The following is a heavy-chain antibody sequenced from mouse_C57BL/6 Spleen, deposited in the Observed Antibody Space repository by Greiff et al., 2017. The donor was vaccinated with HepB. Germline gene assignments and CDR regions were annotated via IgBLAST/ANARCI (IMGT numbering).Heavy chain of an antibody. Sequence: VQLQQPGAELVKPGASVKLSCKASGYTFTSYWMHWVKQRPGQGLEWIGMIHPNSGSTNYNEKFKSKATLTVDKSSSTAYMQLSSLTSEDSAVYYCARRELYGSSYLDAMDYWGQGTSVTVSS. D-gene: IGHD1-1*01. CDR2: IHPNSGST. CDR3: ARRELYGSSYLDAMDY. V-gene: IGHV1-64*01. CDR1: GYTFTSYW. J-gene: IGHJ4*01.